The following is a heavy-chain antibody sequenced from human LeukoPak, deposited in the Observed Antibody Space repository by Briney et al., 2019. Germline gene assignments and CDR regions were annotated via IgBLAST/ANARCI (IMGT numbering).Heavy chain of an antibody. CDR1: GGSISSSSYY. D-gene: IGHD4-17*01. Sequence: TASETLSLTCTVSGGSISSSSYYWGWIRQPPGKGLEWIGSIYLSGSTYYNPSLKSRVTISVDTSKNQFSLKLSSVAAADTALYYCARVPTVTFFDYWGQGTLVTVSS. CDR2: IYLSGST. V-gene: IGHV4-39*07. CDR3: ARVPTVTFFDY. J-gene: IGHJ4*02.